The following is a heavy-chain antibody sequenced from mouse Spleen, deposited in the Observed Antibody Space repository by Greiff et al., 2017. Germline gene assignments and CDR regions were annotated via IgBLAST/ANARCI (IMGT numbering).Heavy chain of an antibody. CDR1: GYSFTGYY. V-gene: IGHV1-43*01. Sequence: EVQLQQSGPELVKPGASVKISCKASGYSFTGYYMHWVKQSSEKSLEWIGEINPSTGGTSYNQKFKGKATLTVDKSSSTAYMQLKSLTSEDSAVYYCARDYGYWFAYWGQGTLVTVSA. CDR3: ARDYGYWFAY. CDR2: INPSTGGT. J-gene: IGHJ3*01. D-gene: IGHD1-2*01.